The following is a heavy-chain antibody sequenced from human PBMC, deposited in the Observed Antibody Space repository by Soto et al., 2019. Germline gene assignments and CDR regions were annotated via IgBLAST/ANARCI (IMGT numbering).Heavy chain of an antibody. V-gene: IGHV4-30-4*01. CDR2: IYYSGST. J-gene: IGHJ4*02. CDR3: ARGAGSSGYYYFGPHYFDY. Sequence: SETLSLTCTVSGGSISSGDYYWSWIRQPPGKGLEWIGYIYYSGSTYYNPSLKSRVTISVDTSKNQFSLKLSSVTAADTAVYYCARGAGSSGYYYFGPHYFDYWGQGTLVTVS. CDR1: GGSISSGDYY. D-gene: IGHD3-22*01.